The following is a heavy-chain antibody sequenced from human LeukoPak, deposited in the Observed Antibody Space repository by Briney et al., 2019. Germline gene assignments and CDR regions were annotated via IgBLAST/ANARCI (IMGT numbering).Heavy chain of an antibody. D-gene: IGHD5/OR15-5a*01. CDR3: ARLMVYGYYYYYYMDV. Sequence: SETLSLTCAVYGGSFSGYYWSWIRQPPGKGLEWIGEINHSGSTNYNPSLKSRVTISVDTSKNQFSLKLSSVTAADTAVYYCARLMVYGYYYYYYMDVWGKGTTVTISS. CDR2: INHSGST. CDR1: GGSFSGYY. V-gene: IGHV4-34*01. J-gene: IGHJ6*03.